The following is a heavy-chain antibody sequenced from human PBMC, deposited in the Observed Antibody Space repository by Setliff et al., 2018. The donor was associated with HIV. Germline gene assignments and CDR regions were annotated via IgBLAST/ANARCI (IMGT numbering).Heavy chain of an antibody. D-gene: IGHD3-22*01. J-gene: IGHJ5*02. Sequence: PSETLSLTCTVSGASISSYYWSWIRQSPGKRLEWIGYIHYSGSTNYNPSLNSRVAILIDTSKNQFSLKLTSVTAADTAVYYCARYRYYYDSSGYGRWFDPWGQGTLVTVSS. CDR3: ARYRYYYDSSGYGRWFDP. V-gene: IGHV4-59*01. CDR1: GASISSYY. CDR2: IHYSGST.